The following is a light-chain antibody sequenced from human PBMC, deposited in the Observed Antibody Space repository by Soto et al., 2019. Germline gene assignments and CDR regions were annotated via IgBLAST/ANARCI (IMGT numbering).Light chain of an antibody. J-gene: IGLJ1*01. Sequence: QSALTQPASVSRSPGQSITISCAGTSSDVGSNNLLSWFRQHPGKAPKLILSEGSKRASGVSIRFSGSKSGNRASLTISGLQAEDEAEYYCCSYAGAGTVIFGTGTKLTVL. V-gene: IGLV2-23*01. CDR2: EGS. CDR3: CSYAGAGTVI. CDR1: SSDVGSNNL.